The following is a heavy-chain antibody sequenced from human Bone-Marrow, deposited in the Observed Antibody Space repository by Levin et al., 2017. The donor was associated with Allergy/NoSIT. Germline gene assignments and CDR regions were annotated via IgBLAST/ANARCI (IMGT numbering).Heavy chain of an antibody. Sequence: ASVKVSCPPSSSLSPSSSLPFFLPSPFPGLEWMASIKPKTGQTTQTRKFQGRVTVTWDTSTNTVFLELTRLTSADTAVYFCAKEEADDTYFGPWGQGTLVIVSS. CDR3: AKEEADDTYFGP. D-gene: IGHD3-22*01. CDR1: SSLSPSSS. J-gene: IGHJ5*02. CDR2: IKPKTGQT. V-gene: IGHV1-8*01.